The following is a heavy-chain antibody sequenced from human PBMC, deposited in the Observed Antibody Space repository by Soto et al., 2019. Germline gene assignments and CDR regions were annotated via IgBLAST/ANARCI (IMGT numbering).Heavy chain of an antibody. CDR2: IYYSGST. J-gene: IGHJ6*02. D-gene: IGHD3-16*01. V-gene: IGHV4-31*03. CDR1: GGSISSGGYY. Sequence: QVQLQESGPGLVKPSQTLSLTCTVSGGSISSGGYYWSWIRQHPGKGLEWIGYIYYSGSTYYNPSLKSRVTISVDTSKNQFSLKLCAVTAAETDVYYCARVVGVGGMDVWGQGTTVTVSS. CDR3: ARVVGVGGMDV.